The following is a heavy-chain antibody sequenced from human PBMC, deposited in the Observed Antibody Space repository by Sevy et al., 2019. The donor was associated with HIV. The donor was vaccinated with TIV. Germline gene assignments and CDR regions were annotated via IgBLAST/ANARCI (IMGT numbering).Heavy chain of an antibody. CDR3: ARVRGAAAGTGAFDI. CDR2: ISSSGSTI. Sequence: GGSLRLSCAASGFTLSSYEMNWVRQAPGKGLEWVSYISSSGSTIYYADSVKGRFTISRDNAKNSLYLQMNSLRAEDTAVYYCARVRGAAAGTGAFDIWGQGTIVTVSS. V-gene: IGHV3-48*03. CDR1: GFTLSSYE. D-gene: IGHD6-13*01. J-gene: IGHJ3*02.